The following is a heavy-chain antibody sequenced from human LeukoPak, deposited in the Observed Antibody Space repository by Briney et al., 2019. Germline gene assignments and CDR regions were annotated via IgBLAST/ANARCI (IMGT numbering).Heavy chain of an antibody. CDR2: INAGNDNT. V-gene: IGHV1-3*01. J-gene: IGHJ3*02. D-gene: IGHD3-22*01. CDR3: ARDVTYYFDSSGYPRVFDI. CDR1: GYTFTSYA. Sequence: ASVEVSCKASGYTFTSYAMHWVRQAPGQRLEWMGWINAGNDNTKYSQKFQGRVTITRDTSATTAYMELSSLRSEDTAVYYCARDVTYYFDSSGYPRVFDIWGQGTMVTVSS.